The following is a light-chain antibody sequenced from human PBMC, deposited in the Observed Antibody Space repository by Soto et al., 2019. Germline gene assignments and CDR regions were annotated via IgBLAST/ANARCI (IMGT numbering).Light chain of an antibody. Sequence: EIVLTQSPVTLSLSPGERATLSCRASQSVSRYFAWYQQKPGQAPRLLIYDASNRATGVPARFSGSGSGTDFTLNISSLEPEDFEVYYCQQRSSWPVTFGQGTKVEI. CDR2: DAS. V-gene: IGKV3-11*01. J-gene: IGKJ1*01. CDR1: QSVSRY. CDR3: QQRSSWPVT.